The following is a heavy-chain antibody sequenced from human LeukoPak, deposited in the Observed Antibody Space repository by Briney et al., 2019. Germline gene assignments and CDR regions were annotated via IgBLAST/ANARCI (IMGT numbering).Heavy chain of an antibody. CDR3: ARVAVAVSIHWFDP. V-gene: IGHV1-2*02. CDR1: GYTFTGYY. D-gene: IGHD6-19*01. J-gene: IGHJ5*02. Sequence: ASVNVSCKASGYTFTGYYMHWVRQAPGQGLEWMGWINPNSGGTNYAQKFQGRVTMTRDTSISTAYMELSRLRSDDTAVYYCARVAVAVSIHWFDPWGQGTLVTVSS. CDR2: INPNSGGT.